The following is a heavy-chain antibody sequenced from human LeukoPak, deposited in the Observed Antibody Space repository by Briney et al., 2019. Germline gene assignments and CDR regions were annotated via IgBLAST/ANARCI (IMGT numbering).Heavy chain of an antibody. J-gene: IGHJ4*02. V-gene: IGHV1-69*05. Sequence: GASVKVSCEVSGYTFTDYYLHWVRQAPGQGLEWMGGIIPIFGTANYAQKFQGRVTITTDESTSTAYMELSSLRSEDTAVYYCARARVRWYYFDYWGQGTLVTVSS. CDR1: GYTFTDYY. CDR2: IIPIFGTA. D-gene: IGHD4-23*01. CDR3: ARARVRWYYFDY.